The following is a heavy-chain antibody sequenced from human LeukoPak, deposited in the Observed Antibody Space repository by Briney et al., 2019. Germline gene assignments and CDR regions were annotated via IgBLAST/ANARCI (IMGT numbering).Heavy chain of an antibody. Sequence: SVKVSCKASGGTFSSYAISWVRQAPGQGLEWMGRIIPILGIANYAKKFQGRVTITADKSTSTAYMELSSLRSEDTAVYYCASQILLPFDYWGQGTPVTVSS. D-gene: IGHD3-22*01. CDR2: IIPILGIA. CDR1: GGTFSSYA. J-gene: IGHJ4*02. V-gene: IGHV1-69*04. CDR3: ASQILLPFDY.